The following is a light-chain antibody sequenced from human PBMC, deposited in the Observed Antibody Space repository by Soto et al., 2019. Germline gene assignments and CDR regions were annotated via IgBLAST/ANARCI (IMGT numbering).Light chain of an antibody. CDR3: AGWDGSLKGFV. Sequence: QSVLTQPPSASGAPGQRVTISCSGSASNIGRDPVNWYQQVPGTAPKLLIYENNHRPSGVPDRFSVSKSGTSASLVISGLQSEDEAEYFCAGWDGSLKGFVFGTGTKLTVL. V-gene: IGLV1-44*01. J-gene: IGLJ1*01. CDR2: ENN. CDR1: ASNIGRDP.